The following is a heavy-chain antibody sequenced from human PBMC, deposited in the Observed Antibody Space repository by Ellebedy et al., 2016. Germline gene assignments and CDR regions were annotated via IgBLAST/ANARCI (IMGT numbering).Heavy chain of an antibody. V-gene: IGHV3-64*04. CDR2: ISSNGGST. Sequence: GGSLRLSCAASGFTFSSYAMHWVRQAPGKGLEYVSAISSNGGSTYYADSVKGRFTISRDNAKNSLYLQMNSLRAEDTAVYYCANIVDYWGQGTLVTVSS. CDR1: GFTFSSYA. D-gene: IGHD3-16*02. J-gene: IGHJ4*02. CDR3: ANIVDY.